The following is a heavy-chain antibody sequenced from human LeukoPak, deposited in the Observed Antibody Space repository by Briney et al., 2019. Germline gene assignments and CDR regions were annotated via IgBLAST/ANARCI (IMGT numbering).Heavy chain of an antibody. CDR2: IYYSGST. Sequence: PSETLSLTCTVSGGSISSSSYYWGWIRQPPGKGLEWIGSIYYSGSTYYNPSLKSRVTISVDTSKNQFSLKLSSVTAADTAVYYCARAWSDYGDPGAFDIWGQGTMVTVSS. CDR1: GGSISSSSYY. D-gene: IGHD4-17*01. V-gene: IGHV4-39*07. J-gene: IGHJ3*02. CDR3: ARAWSDYGDPGAFDI.